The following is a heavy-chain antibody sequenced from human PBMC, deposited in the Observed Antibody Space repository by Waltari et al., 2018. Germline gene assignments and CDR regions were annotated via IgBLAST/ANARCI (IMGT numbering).Heavy chain of an antibody. CDR1: GFTFSSHW. CDR3: TRTRYCSTTSCQVDWFDP. Sequence: EVQLVESGGGLVQPGGYLRLSCAASGFTFSSHWMHWVRQAPGKGLVWVSRINGDGGSTSYADSVKGRFTISRDNANNTLYLQMNSLRAEDTAVYYCTRTRYCSTTSCQVDWFDPWGQGTLVTVSS. D-gene: IGHD2-2*01. J-gene: IGHJ5*02. CDR2: INGDGGST. V-gene: IGHV3-74*01.